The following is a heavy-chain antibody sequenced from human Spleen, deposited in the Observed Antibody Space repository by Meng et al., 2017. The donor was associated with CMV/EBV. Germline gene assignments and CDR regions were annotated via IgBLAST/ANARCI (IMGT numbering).Heavy chain of an antibody. Sequence: ISSGGYYWSWIRQHPGKGLEWIGYIYYSGSTYYNPSLKSRVTISVDTSKNQFSLKLSSVTAADTAVYYCARGGDFWSGYDPNWFDPWGQGTLVTVSS. D-gene: IGHD3-3*01. CDR3: ARGGDFWSGYDPNWFDP. CDR2: IYYSGST. J-gene: IGHJ5*02. V-gene: IGHV4-31*02. CDR1: ISSGGYY.